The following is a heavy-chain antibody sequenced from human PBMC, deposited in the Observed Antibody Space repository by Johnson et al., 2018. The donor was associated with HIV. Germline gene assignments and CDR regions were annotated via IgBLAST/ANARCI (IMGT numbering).Heavy chain of an antibody. CDR3: ARGSHAKGDAFDI. Sequence: EVQLVESGGGVVQPGGSLRLSCAASGFTFSSYAMHWVRQAPGKGLEYVSAISSNGGSTYYANSVKGRFTIYRDNSKNTLYLLMNSLRAEDTAVYYCARGSHAKGDAFDIWGQGTMVTVSS. J-gene: IGHJ3*02. CDR1: GFTFSSYA. V-gene: IGHV3-64*01. D-gene: IGHD3-16*01. CDR2: ISSNGGST.